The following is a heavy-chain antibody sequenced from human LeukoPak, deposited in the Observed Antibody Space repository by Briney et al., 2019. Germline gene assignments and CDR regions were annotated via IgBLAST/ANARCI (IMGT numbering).Heavy chain of an antibody. Sequence: SETLSLTCTVSGGSISSSSYYWGWIRQPPGKGLEWIGSIYYSGSTYYNPSLKSRVTISVDTSKNQFSLKLSSVTAADTAVYYCARQSLRLLGINIWGQGTLVTVSS. J-gene: IGHJ4*02. CDR1: GGSISSSSYY. CDR3: ARQSLRLLGINI. V-gene: IGHV4-39*01. CDR2: IYYSGST. D-gene: IGHD1-14*01.